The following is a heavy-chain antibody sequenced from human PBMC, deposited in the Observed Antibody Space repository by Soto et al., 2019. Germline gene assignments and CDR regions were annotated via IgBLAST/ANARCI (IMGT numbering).Heavy chain of an antibody. D-gene: IGHD3-3*01. CDR3: ARVRNSGVRFLEWLSHFDY. CDR1: GFTFSGYS. Sequence: QVQLVESGGGVVQPGGSLRVSCAASGFTFSGYSMHWVRQAPGKGLEWLAFIAYDGTNKYYADSVKGRFTISRDNSQNTLFLQMDGLRLEDTALYYCARVRNSGVRFLEWLSHFDYWGQGTLVTVSS. CDR2: IAYDGTNK. J-gene: IGHJ4*02. V-gene: IGHV3-30*01.